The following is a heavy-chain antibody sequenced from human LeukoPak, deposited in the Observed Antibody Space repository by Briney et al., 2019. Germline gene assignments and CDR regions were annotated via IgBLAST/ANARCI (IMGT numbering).Heavy chain of an antibody. J-gene: IGHJ4*02. CDR3: ARGITYYGSGSYPL. Sequence: ASVKVSCKASGYTFTCYDINWVRHATGQGLEWMGWMNPNSGNTGYAQKFQGRVTITRNNSISTAYMELSSLRSEDTAVYYSARGITYYGSGSYPLWGQRTLVTVSS. CDR1: GYTFTCYD. CDR2: MNPNSGNT. V-gene: IGHV1-8*03. D-gene: IGHD3-10*01.